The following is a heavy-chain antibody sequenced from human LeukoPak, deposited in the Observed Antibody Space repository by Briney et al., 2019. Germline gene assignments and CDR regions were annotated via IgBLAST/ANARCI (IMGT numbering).Heavy chain of an antibody. CDR3: ARGFPVTRGYSYGPIDY. CDR2: IYYSGST. CDR1: GGSISSSSYY. V-gene: IGHV4-39*01. Sequence: SETLSLTCTVSGGSISSSSYYWGWIRQPPGKGLEWIGGIYYSGSTYYNPSLKGRVTISVDTSKNQFSLKLSSVTAADTAVYYCARGFPVTRGYSYGPIDYWGQGTLVTVSS. J-gene: IGHJ4*02. D-gene: IGHD5-18*01.